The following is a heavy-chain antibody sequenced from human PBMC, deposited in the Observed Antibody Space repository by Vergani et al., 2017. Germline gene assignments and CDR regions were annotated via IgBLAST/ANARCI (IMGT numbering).Heavy chain of an antibody. J-gene: IGHJ6*03. Sequence: QVHLMQSGAEVKKPGCSVNVSCKASGGTFSNYAITWVRHAPGRGLEWMGGIITIFGTPNYAQKFHGRVMITADESTSTAYMELSSLRAEDTAMYYCATGPWGAAAGTYYYYMDVWGQGTTVTVSS. V-gene: IGHV1-69*01. CDR3: ATGPWGAAAGTYYYYMDV. CDR1: GGTFSNYA. D-gene: IGHD6-13*01. CDR2: IITIFGTP.